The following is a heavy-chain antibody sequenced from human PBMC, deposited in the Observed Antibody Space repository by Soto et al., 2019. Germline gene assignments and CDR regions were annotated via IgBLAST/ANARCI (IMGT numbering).Heavy chain of an antibody. CDR1: GGSISSGDYY. CDR3: ARAGYSSGWYLVHYFQH. D-gene: IGHD6-19*01. Sequence: SETLSLTCTVSGGSISSGDYYWSWIRQPPGKGLEWIGYIYYSGSTYYNPSLKSRVTISVDTSKNQFSLKLSSVTAADTAVYYCARAGYSSGWYLVHYFQHWGQGTLVTVSS. J-gene: IGHJ1*01. CDR2: IYYSGST. V-gene: IGHV4-30-4*01.